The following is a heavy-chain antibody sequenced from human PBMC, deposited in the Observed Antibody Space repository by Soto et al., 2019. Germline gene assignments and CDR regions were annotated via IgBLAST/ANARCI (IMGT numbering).Heavy chain of an antibody. CDR2: IYYSGST. CDR1: GGSISSGGYY. Sequence: NPSETLSLTCTVSGGSISSGGYYWSWIRQHPRKGLEWIGYIYYSGSTYYNPSLKSRVTISVDTSKNQFSLKLSSVTAADTAVYYCARGRWAAAGPILYYYYGMDVWGQGTTVTVSS. V-gene: IGHV4-31*03. J-gene: IGHJ6*02. D-gene: IGHD6-13*01. CDR3: ARGRWAAAGPILYYYYGMDV.